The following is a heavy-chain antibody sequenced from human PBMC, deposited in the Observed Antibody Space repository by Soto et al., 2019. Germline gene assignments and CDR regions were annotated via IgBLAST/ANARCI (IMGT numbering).Heavy chain of an antibody. CDR2: IKQEGSEK. Sequence: EVQLVESGGGLVQPGGSQRLSCAASGFTFSSYWMSWVRQAPGKGLEWVANIKQEGSEKYYVDSVKGRFTISRDNAKNSRYLQMNSLRAENTAVYDGARGLGCSTGCHKFDDWGQGTLGTVSS. V-gene: IGHV3-7*01. CDR1: GFTFSSYW. J-gene: IGHJ4*02. CDR3: ARGLGCSTGCHKFDD. D-gene: IGHD2-2*01.